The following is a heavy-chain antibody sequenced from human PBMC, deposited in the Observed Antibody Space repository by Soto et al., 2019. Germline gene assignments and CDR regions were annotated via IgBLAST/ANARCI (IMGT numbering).Heavy chain of an antibody. D-gene: IGHD3-3*01. CDR2: IYWDDDK. Sequence: QITLNESGPTVVRPTEPLTLTCRFSGFSLTTSGVGVGWIRQSPGKAPEWLALIYWDDDKRYSASLKSRLTITNDTPKNQVVLTVSDLDPTDTDTYYCAHRVLRTVFGLVTTTAIYFDFWGQGTPVAVSS. V-gene: IGHV2-5*02. CDR3: AHRVLRTVFGLVTTTAIYFDF. J-gene: IGHJ4*02. CDR1: GFSLTTSGVG.